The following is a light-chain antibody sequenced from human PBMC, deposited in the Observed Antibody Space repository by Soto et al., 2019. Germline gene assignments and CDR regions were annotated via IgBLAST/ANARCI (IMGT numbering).Light chain of an antibody. CDR3: QQYNSYWGT. V-gene: IGKV1-5*01. Sequence: DIQMTQSPSTLSASVGARVPITCRASQSISNWLAWYQQKQGKAPKLLIYDASSLESGVPSRFSGSGSGTEFTLTISSLQPDDFATYYCQQYNSYWGTFGQGTKVDIK. CDR2: DAS. CDR1: QSISNW. J-gene: IGKJ1*01.